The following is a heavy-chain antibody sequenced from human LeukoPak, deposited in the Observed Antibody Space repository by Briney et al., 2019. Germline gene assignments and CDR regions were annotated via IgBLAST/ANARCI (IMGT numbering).Heavy chain of an antibody. V-gene: IGHV1-18*01. D-gene: IGHD3-22*01. CDR1: DYTFTSYG. J-gene: IGHJ4*02. CDR3: ARDSYYDSSGPPVDY. Sequence: GASVKVSCKASDYTFTSYGISWVRQAPGQGLEWMGWVSAYNGNTNYAQKLQGRVTMTTDTSTSTAYMELRSLRSDDTAVYYCARDSYYDSSGPPVDYWGQGTLVTVSS. CDR2: VSAYNGNT.